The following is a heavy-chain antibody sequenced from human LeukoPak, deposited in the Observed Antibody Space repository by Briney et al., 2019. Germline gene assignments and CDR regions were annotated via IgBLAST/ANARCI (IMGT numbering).Heavy chain of an antibody. D-gene: IGHD3-9*01. CDR1: GGSLSSYS. V-gene: IGHV4-59*08. Sequence: SETLSLTCAVSGGSLSSYSWGWICQSPGEGLEWVGYIYYRASTNYKPSINRRVTISAPTSKNQSSLKLSSGTAAGTAVYYCAIMSHDFLTGYYHVFDYWGRGTLVTASS. J-gene: IGHJ4*02. CDR2: IYYRAST. CDR3: AIMSHDFLTGYYHVFDY.